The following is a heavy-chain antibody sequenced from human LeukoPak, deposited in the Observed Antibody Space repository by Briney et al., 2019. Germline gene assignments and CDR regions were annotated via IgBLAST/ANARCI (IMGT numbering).Heavy chain of an antibody. Sequence: GGSLRLSCAASGFTFSSYGMHWVRQAPGKGLEWVAVIWYDGSNKYYADSVKGRFTISRDNSKNTLYLQMNSLRAEDTAVYYCARAHSSGAPFDYWGQGTLVTVSS. CDR2: IWYDGSNK. V-gene: IGHV3-33*01. J-gene: IGHJ4*02. D-gene: IGHD6-19*01. CDR3: ARAHSSGAPFDY. CDR1: GFTFSSYG.